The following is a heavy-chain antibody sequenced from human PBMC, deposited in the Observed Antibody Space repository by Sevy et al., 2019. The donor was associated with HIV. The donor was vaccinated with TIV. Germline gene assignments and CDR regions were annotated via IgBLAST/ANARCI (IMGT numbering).Heavy chain of an antibody. V-gene: IGHV3-11*06. D-gene: IGHD6-6*01. CDR1: GFTFSDYY. CDR2: ISSSSSYT. J-gene: IGHJ3*02. CDR3: ARDSVAARRGDAFDI. Sequence: GGSLRLSCAASGFTFSDYYMSWIRQAPGKGLEWVSYISSSSSYTNYAHSVKGRFTISRDNAKNSLYLQMNSLRAEDTAVYYCARDSVAARRGDAFDIWGQGTMVTVSS.